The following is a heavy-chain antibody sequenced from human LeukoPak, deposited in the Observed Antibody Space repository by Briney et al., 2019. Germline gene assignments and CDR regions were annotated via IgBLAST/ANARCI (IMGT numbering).Heavy chain of an antibody. CDR3: ARDQTRYWSGYYYFDH. CDR2: IISIFGTA. Sequence: SVKVSFKGSGGTFSSYAFNWVRPAPGQGLEWVGGIISIFGTANYAQKFQGRVKITADQSTSTAYMELSSLRSEDTAVYYCARDQTRYWSGYYYFDHWRQGTLVSVPS. J-gene: IGHJ4*02. V-gene: IGHV1-69*01. D-gene: IGHD3-3*01. CDR1: GGTFSSYA.